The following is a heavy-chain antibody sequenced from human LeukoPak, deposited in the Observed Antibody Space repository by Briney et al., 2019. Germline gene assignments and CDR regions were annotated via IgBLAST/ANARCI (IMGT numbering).Heavy chain of an antibody. Sequence: SETLSLTCTVSGGSISSYYWSWIRQPPGKGLEWIGYIYYSGSTNYNPSLKSRVTISVDTSKNQFSLKLSSVTAADTAVYYCARNHYDYVWGSYSGMDVWGQGTTVTVSS. J-gene: IGHJ6*02. D-gene: IGHD3-16*01. V-gene: IGHV4-59*08. CDR2: IYYSGST. CDR1: GGSISSYY. CDR3: ARNHYDYVWGSYSGMDV.